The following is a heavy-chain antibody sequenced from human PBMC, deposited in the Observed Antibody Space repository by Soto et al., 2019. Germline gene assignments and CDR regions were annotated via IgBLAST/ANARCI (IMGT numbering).Heavy chain of an antibody. CDR2: ISAHNGNT. CDR1: GYTFTSYG. V-gene: IGHV1-18*01. CDR3: ARGRYGDY. J-gene: IGHJ4*02. D-gene: IGHD1-1*01. Sequence: QVHLVQSGAEVKKPGASVKVSCKGSGYTFTSYGITWVRQAPGQGLEWMGWISAHNGNTNYPQKLQGRVTVTRDTSTGTAYMELRRLRPDDTAVYYCARGRYGDYWGQGALVTVSS.